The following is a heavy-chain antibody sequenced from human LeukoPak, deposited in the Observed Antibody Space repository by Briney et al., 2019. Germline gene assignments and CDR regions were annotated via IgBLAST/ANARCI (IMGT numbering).Heavy chain of an antibody. V-gene: IGHV3-30*04. Sequence: RSLRLSCAASGFTFSSYAMHWVRQAPGKGLEWVAVISYDGSNKYYADSVKGRFTISRDNSKNTLYLQMNSLRAEDTAVYYCARDPFYTVYFDYWGQGTLVTVSS. CDR3: ARDPFYTVYFDY. D-gene: IGHD2/OR15-2a*01. J-gene: IGHJ4*02. CDR1: GFTFSSYA. CDR2: ISYDGSNK.